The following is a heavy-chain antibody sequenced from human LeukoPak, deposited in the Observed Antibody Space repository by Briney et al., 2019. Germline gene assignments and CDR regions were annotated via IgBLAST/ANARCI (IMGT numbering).Heavy chain of an antibody. CDR1: GFTFSNYG. Sequence: HPGGSLRLSCAASGFTFSNYGMHWVRQAPGKGLEWVAVISSDGSVKYYADSVRGRFTISRDNSKNTLYLQMNSLRAEDTAVYYCANAVATGYWGQGTLVTVSS. CDR2: ISSDGSVK. CDR3: ANAVATGY. D-gene: IGHD6-19*01. J-gene: IGHJ4*02. V-gene: IGHV3-30*18.